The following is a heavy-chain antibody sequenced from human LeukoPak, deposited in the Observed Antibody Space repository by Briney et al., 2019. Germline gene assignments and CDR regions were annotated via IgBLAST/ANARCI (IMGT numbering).Heavy chain of an antibody. CDR1: GYMFNLYG. J-gene: IGHJ4*02. V-gene: IGHV1-18*01. D-gene: IGHD3-9*01. CDR2: TSVNNGDT. Sequence: ASVKVSCKASGYMFNLYGISWVRQAPGEGLEWMAWTSVNNGDTKYGQKFQGRVTVTTDTSTSTVYLELRSLRPDDTAVYYCVRDQYLNVMTGFDEWGQGTLVTVSS. CDR3: VRDQYLNVMTGFDE.